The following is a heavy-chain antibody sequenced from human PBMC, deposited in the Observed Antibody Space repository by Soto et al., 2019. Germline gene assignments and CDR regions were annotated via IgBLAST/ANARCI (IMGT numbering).Heavy chain of an antibody. Sequence: QAQLVQSGAEVKQPGASVKVSCKASGYTFTSYAMHWVRQAPGQRLEWMGWINAGNGNTKYSQKFQGRVTITRDTSASTAYMELSSLRSEDTAVYYCARDEPWGGDCYSAEFDYWGKGTLVTVSS. D-gene: IGHD2-21*01. CDR1: GYTFTSYA. CDR2: INAGNGNT. V-gene: IGHV1-3*01. J-gene: IGHJ4*02. CDR3: ARDEPWGGDCYSAEFDY.